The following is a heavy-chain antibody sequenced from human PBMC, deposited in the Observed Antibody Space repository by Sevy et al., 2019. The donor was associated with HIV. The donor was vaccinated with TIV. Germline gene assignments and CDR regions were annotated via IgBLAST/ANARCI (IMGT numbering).Heavy chain of an antibody. CDR3: ARAPSGSQGPGQYFQH. CDR1: GYTFTNYG. Sequence: ASVKVSCKASGYTFTNYGITWVRQAPGQGLEWMGWISRYNTNYAQNLQGRVTMTTDTSTSTVYMELRGLRSDATAVYYCARAPSGSQGPGQYFQHWGQGTLVTVSS. J-gene: IGHJ1*01. D-gene: IGHD1-26*01. CDR2: ISRYNT. V-gene: IGHV1-18*01.